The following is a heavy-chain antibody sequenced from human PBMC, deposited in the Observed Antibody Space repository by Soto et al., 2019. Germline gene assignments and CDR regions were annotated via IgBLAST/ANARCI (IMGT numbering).Heavy chain of an antibody. Sequence: SVKVSCKASGGTFSSYAISWVRQAPGQGLEWMGGIIPIFGTANYAQKFQGRVTITADESTSTAYMELSSLRSEDTAVYYCARDLGSVGYCSGGSCYEGPGILYYGMDVWGQGTTVTVSS. D-gene: IGHD2-15*01. CDR1: GGTFSSYA. CDR2: IIPIFGTA. J-gene: IGHJ6*02. CDR3: ARDLGSVGYCSGGSCYEGPGILYYGMDV. V-gene: IGHV1-69*13.